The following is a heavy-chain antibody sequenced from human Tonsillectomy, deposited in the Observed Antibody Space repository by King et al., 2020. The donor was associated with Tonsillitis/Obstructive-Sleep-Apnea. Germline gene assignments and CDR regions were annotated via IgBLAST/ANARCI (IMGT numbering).Heavy chain of an antibody. CDR3: ATSGLTATSGWFDP. J-gene: IGHJ5*02. D-gene: IGHD2-15*01. Sequence: VQLVQSGAEVKKPGASVKVSCKVSGYTLTELSMHWVRQAPGKGLEWMGDFDPEDGERIYTKKFQGRVTMTEDTATDTAYMELSSLRSDDTAVYYCATSGLTATSGWFDPWGQGTLVPVSA. CDR1: GYTLTELS. V-gene: IGHV1-24*01. CDR2: FDPEDGER.